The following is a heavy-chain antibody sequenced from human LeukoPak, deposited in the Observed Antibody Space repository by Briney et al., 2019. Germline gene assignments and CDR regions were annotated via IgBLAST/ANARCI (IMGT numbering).Heavy chain of an antibody. D-gene: IGHD3-9*01. J-gene: IGHJ4*02. CDR2: ISYDGRNK. Sequence: GRSLRLSCAASGFTFSNYGMHWVRQAPGKGLEWVAVISYDGRNKFYADSVKDRFTISRDNSKNTLYLQMNSLRAEDAASYYCAKDSSRYFDWLPFTDFGLDYWGQGTLVTVSS. CDR1: GFTFSNYG. CDR3: AKDSSRYFDWLPFTDFGLDY. V-gene: IGHV3-30*18.